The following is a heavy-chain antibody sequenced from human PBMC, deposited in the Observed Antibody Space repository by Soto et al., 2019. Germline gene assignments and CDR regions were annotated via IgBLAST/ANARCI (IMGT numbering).Heavy chain of an antibody. Sequence: GGSLRLSCAASGFTFSSYGMHWVRQAPGKGPEWVAVIWYDGSNKYYADSVKGRLTISRDNSKNTLYLQMNSLRAEDTAVYYCARDEDSIAVDWGQGTLVTVSS. CDR2: IWYDGSNK. V-gene: IGHV3-33*01. J-gene: IGHJ4*02. D-gene: IGHD6-19*01. CDR1: GFTFSSYG. CDR3: ARDEDSIAVD.